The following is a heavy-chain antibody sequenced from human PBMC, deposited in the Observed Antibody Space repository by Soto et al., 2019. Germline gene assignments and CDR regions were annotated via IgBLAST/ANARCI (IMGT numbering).Heavy chain of an antibody. CDR3: ARDSWVAAAGNYYGMDV. D-gene: IGHD6-13*01. Sequence: QVQLVQSGAEVKKPGASVKVSCKASGYTFTSYGISWVRQAPGQGLEWMGWISAYNGNTNYAQKLQGRVTMTTDTSTSTAYMELRSLRADDTAVYYCARDSWVAAAGNYYGMDVGGQGTTVTVSS. CDR1: GYTFTSYG. V-gene: IGHV1-18*01. J-gene: IGHJ6*02. CDR2: ISAYNGNT.